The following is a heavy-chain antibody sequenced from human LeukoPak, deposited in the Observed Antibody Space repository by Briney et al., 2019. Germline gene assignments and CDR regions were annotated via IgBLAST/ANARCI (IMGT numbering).Heavy chain of an antibody. CDR1: GFTFSSYA. D-gene: IGHD3-10*01. V-gene: IGHV3-23*01. Sequence: TGGSLRLSCAASGFTFSSYAMSWVRQAPGKGLEWVSAISGSGGSTYYADSVKGRPTISRDNSKNTLYLQMNSLRAEDTAVYYCAKGGNYGSGNYYFDYWGQGTLVTVSS. CDR3: AKGGNYGSGNYYFDY. CDR2: ISGSGGST. J-gene: IGHJ4*02.